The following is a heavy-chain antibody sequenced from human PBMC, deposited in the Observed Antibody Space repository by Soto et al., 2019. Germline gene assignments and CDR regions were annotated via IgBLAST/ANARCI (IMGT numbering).Heavy chain of an antibody. Sequence: QITLKESGPTLVKPTQTLTLTCTFSGFSLSSSGVGVGWIRQPPGKALEWLALIYWDDDEYYSPSLESRLTITKDTSKNQVVLTMTNMDPVDTATYYCAQARRVSMYGVVSLFEYWGQGTLVTVSS. D-gene: IGHD3-3*01. J-gene: IGHJ4*02. CDR2: IYWDDDE. CDR1: GFSLSSSGVG. V-gene: IGHV2-5*02. CDR3: AQARRVSMYGVVSLFEY.